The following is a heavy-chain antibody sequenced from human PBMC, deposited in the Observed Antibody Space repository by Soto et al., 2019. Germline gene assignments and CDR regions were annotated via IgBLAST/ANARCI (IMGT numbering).Heavy chain of an antibody. CDR2: INAGNGNT. J-gene: IGHJ5*02. D-gene: IGHD2-2*01. CDR3: ARTRDIVVVPAARFSWFAP. Sequence: ASVKVSCKAFVYTFTSYAMHWVRQAPGQRLEWMGWINAGNGNTKYSQKFQGRVTITRDTSASTAYMELSSLRSEDTAVYYCARTRDIVVVPAARFSWFAPWGKET. V-gene: IGHV1-3*01. CDR1: VYTFTSYA.